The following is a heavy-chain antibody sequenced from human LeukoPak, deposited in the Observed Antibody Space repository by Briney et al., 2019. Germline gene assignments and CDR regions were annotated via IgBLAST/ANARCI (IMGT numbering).Heavy chain of an antibody. CDR3: ARDYAGYSSGWA. Sequence: GGSLRLSCVASGFSFSNYEMNWVRQAPGEGLEWVSYISSSGSTIYYADSVKGRFTISRDNAKNSLYLQMNSLRAEDTAVYYCARDYAGYSSGWAWGQGTLVTVSS. V-gene: IGHV3-48*03. J-gene: IGHJ5*02. CDR1: GFSFSNYE. D-gene: IGHD6-19*01. CDR2: ISSSGSTI.